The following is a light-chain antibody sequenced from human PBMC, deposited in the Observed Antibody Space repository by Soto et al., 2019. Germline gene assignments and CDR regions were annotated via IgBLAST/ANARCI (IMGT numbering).Light chain of an antibody. CDR2: DIS. CDR1: QSITASY. Sequence: EIVFTQSPGTLSWSPGERATLSCRASQSITASYLAWYQQKPGRTPRLLIHDISRRATGTPDRFSGSGSGTDFTLTISSLQPEDVATYYGQRTYNALWTFGQGTKVDIK. J-gene: IGKJ1*01. V-gene: IGKV3-20*01. CDR3: QRTYNALWT.